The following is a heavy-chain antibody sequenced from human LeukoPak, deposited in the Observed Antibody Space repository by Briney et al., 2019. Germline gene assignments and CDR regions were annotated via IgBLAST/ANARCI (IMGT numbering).Heavy chain of an antibody. CDR2: IYAGDSET. D-gene: IGHD2-21*01. V-gene: IGHV5-51*01. CDR3: ARSVDRRGDDCYPNWFDS. Sequence: GESLKISCKASGYYFTDYWLGWVRQMPGKGLEWMGIIYAGDSETRYSPSFQGQVTISVDKFITTAYLQWDSLKASDTAMYYCARSVDRRGDDCYPNWFDSWGQGTLVTVSS. J-gene: IGHJ5*01. CDR1: GYYFTDYW.